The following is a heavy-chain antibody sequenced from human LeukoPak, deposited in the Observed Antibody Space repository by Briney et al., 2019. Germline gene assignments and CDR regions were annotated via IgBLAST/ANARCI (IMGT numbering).Heavy chain of an antibody. CDR2: ISAYNGNT. CDR3: ARDLYYDSSGYYSPEYFQH. Sequence: ASVKVSCKASGYTFTSYGISWVRQAPGQGLECRGWISAYNGNTNCAQKLQGRVTMTTDTSTSTAYMELRSLRSDDTAVYYCARDLYYDSSGYYSPEYFQHWGQGTLVTVSS. CDR1: GYTFTSYG. V-gene: IGHV1-18*01. J-gene: IGHJ1*01. D-gene: IGHD3-22*01.